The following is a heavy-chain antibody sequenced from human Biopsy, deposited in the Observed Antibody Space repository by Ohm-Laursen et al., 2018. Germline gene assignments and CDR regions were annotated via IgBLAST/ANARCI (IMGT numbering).Heavy chain of an antibody. CDR3: ARGSNDFGGLYFPR. D-gene: IGHD4-23*01. CDR1: GGTFTGHY. V-gene: IGHV4-59*11. CDR2: ISYTGYT. J-gene: IGHJ4*02. Sequence: SETLSLTCTVSGGTFTGHYWTRIRQPPGQGLEWIGHISYTGYTSYNASLKSRVTISVDTSRNHFSLRLSSLTAADTAVYYCARGSNDFGGLYFPRWGQGTLLTVSS.